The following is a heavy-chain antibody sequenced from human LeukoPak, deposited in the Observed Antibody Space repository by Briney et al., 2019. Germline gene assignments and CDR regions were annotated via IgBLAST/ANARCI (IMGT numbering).Heavy chain of an antibody. CDR1: GASVSNSH. Sequence: PSETLSLTCAVSGASVSNSHWNWIRQFPGKGLEWIGCLSYTGKTDYNPSLSSRVTMSLGTSNNQVSLNLKSMTAADTAVYYCSEGYFEPFAHWGPGTLVTVSS. V-gene: IGHV4-59*02. CDR3: SEGYFEPFAH. J-gene: IGHJ4*02. D-gene: IGHD2/OR15-2a*01. CDR2: LSYTGKT.